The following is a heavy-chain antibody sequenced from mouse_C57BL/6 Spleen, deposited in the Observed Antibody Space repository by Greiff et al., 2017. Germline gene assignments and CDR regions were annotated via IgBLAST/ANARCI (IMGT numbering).Heavy chain of an antibody. CDR3: SRYYYGSSYGHWYFDV. D-gene: IGHD1-1*01. Sequence: QVQLQQSGPELVKPGASVKISCKASGYAFSSSWMNWVKQRPGKGLEWIGRMYPGDGDTNNNGKFKGKATLTAAKSSSTAYMHLSSLTSEDSAVYFCSRYYYGSSYGHWYFDVWGTGTTVTVSS. CDR1: GYAFSSSW. CDR2: MYPGDGDT. J-gene: IGHJ1*03. V-gene: IGHV1-82*01.